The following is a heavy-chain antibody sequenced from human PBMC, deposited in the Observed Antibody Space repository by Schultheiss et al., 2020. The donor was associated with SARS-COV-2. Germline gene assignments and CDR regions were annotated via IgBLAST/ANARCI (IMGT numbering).Heavy chain of an antibody. CDR2: IYYSGST. V-gene: IGHV4-61*08. J-gene: IGHJ2*01. CDR1: GGSISSGDYY. Sequence: SQTLSLTCTVSGGSISSGDYYWSWIRQPPGKGLEWIGYIYYSGSTNYNPSLKSRVTMSVDTSKNQFSLKLSSVTAADTAVYYCARVVYSSGYSTGWYFDLWGRGTLVTVSS. D-gene: IGHD3-22*01. CDR3: ARVVYSSGYSTGWYFDL.